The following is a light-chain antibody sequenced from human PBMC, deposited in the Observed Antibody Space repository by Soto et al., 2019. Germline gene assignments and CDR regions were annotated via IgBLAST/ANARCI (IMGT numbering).Light chain of an antibody. V-gene: IGLV2-23*02. Sequence: QSVLTQPDSVSGSPGQSITISCTGTSSDVGSYNLVSWYQQHPGKAPKLMIYEVSKRPSGVSNRFSGSKSGNTASLTISGLQAEDEADYYCCSYAGSSTSVVFGGGTQLTVL. J-gene: IGLJ2*01. CDR1: SSDVGSYNL. CDR3: CSYAGSSTSVV. CDR2: EVS.